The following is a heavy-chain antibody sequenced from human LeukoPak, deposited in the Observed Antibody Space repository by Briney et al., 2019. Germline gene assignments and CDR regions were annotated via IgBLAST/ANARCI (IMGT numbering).Heavy chain of an antibody. J-gene: IGHJ3*02. CDR3: ARENYPGAFDI. D-gene: IGHD5-24*01. CDR2: ISYDGSNK. V-gene: IGHV3-30-3*01. Sequence: GGSLRLSCAASGFTFSSYAMHWVRQAPGKGLEWVAVISYDGSNKYYADSVKGRFTISRDNSKNTLYLQMNSLRAEDTAVYYCARENYPGAFDIWGQGTMVTVSS. CDR1: GFTFSSYA.